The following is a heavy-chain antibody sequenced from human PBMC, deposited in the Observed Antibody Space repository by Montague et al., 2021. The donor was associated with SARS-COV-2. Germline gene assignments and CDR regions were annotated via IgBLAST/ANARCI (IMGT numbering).Heavy chain of an antibody. Sequence: SLRLSCAASGFTFTNFAMPWVRQAPGKGLEWVAVISYDGSIKYYSDSLRGRFTISRDSSKKTLYLQMNSLSGEDTAVYYCAKNRDIFGFGEGRYSMDVWGQGTTVIVSS. CDR3: AKNRDIFGFGEGRYSMDV. CDR2: ISYDGSIK. CDR1: GFTFTNFA. J-gene: IGHJ6*02. D-gene: IGHD3-10*01. V-gene: IGHV3-30*18.